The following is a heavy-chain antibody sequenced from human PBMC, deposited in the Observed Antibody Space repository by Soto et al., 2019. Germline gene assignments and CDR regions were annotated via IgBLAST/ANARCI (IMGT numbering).Heavy chain of an antibody. D-gene: IGHD1-1*01. CDR3: VRTGNFDS. CDR1: GGTFDSFS. CDR2: IIPIIDIT. J-gene: IGHJ4*02. V-gene: IGHV1-69*02. Sequence: QVQLVQSGAEVKKPGSSVKVSCKASGGTFDSFSISRVRQAPGQGLEWMGRIIPIIDITKYAQRFQGRLTITADKSTTTVYMDLSSLRSDDTAVYYCVRTGNFDSWGQGALVSVSS.